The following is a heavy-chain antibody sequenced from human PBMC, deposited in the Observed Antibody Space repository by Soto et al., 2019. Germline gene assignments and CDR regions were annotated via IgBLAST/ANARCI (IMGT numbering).Heavy chain of an antibody. CDR1: GFTFGSYW. Sequence: EVQLVESGGGSVQTGGSLKISCAASGFTFGSYWMDWVRQAPGKGLVWVSRINGDGSRITYADSVKGRFTISRDNAQDTLYLQMNRLRGDDSAVYYCSREALWVRGSPRSGGQGTLVTVSP. J-gene: IGHJ4*02. CDR2: INGDGSRI. D-gene: IGHD3-10*01. V-gene: IGHV3-74*01. CDR3: SREALWVRGSPRS.